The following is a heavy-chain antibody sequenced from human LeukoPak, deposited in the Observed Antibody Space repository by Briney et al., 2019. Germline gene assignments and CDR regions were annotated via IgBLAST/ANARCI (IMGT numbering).Heavy chain of an antibody. J-gene: IGHJ4*02. CDR1: GFTFSSYE. CDR3: ARYCSGGSCYGFRAFDY. V-gene: IGHV3-20*04. CDR2: INWNGGST. Sequence: GGSLRLSCAASGFTFSSYEMNWVRQAPGKGLEWVSGINWNGGSTGYADSVRGRFTISRDNAKNSLSLRMNSLRAEDTALYYCARYCSGGSCYGFRAFDYWGQGTLVTVSS. D-gene: IGHD2-15*01.